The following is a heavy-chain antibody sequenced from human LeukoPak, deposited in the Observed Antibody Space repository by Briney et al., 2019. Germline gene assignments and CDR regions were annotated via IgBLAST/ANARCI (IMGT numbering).Heavy chain of an antibody. J-gene: IGHJ4*02. D-gene: IGHD3-3*01. CDR3: ARVEGPSIFGVIDY. V-gene: IGHV1-18*01. Sequence: GASVKVSCKASGYIFTNYGISWVRQAPGQGLEWMGWISVYNGDTNYAQKLQGRVTMTTDTSTSTAYMEVRSLRSDDTAVYFCARVEGPSIFGVIDYWGQGPLVTISS. CDR2: ISVYNGDT. CDR1: GYIFTNYG.